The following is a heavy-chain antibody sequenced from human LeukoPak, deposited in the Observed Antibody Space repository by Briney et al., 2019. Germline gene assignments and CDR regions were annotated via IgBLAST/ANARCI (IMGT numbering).Heavy chain of an antibody. CDR2: INHSGST. V-gene: IGHV4-34*01. Sequence: DPSETLSLTCAVYGGSFSGYYWSWIRQPPGKGLEWIGEINHSGSTNYNPSLKSRVTMSVDTSKNQFSLKLSSVTAADMAVYYCARPNSSGWYQQGMDVWGQGTTVTVSS. CDR3: ARPNSSGWYQQGMDV. D-gene: IGHD6-19*01. J-gene: IGHJ6*02. CDR1: GGSFSGYY.